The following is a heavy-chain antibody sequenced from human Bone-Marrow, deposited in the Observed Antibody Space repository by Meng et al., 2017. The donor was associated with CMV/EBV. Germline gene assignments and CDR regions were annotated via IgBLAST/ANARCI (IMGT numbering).Heavy chain of an antibody. CDR1: GFTFSSYA. J-gene: IGHJ1*01. Sequence: GGSLRLSCAASGFTFSSYAMHWVRQAPGKGLEWVAVISYDGSNKYYADSVKGRFTISRDNSKNTLYLQMNSLRAEDTAVYYCARASTTEEYFQHWGQGTLVTVYS. D-gene: IGHD1-1*01. V-gene: IGHV3-30-3*01. CDR3: ARASTTEEYFQH. CDR2: ISYDGSNK.